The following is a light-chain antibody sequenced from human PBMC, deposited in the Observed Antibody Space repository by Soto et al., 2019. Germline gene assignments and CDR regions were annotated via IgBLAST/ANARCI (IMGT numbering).Light chain of an antibody. Sequence: DIQMTQSPSSVSASVGDRVSITCRASQGISNGLAWYQQKPGRAPKLLIYTGSSLQSGVRSRFSGTGSGTDFTLTSSSLQPEDVATYYCQQANSFPLTFGGGTKVEIK. CDR3: QQANSFPLT. CDR2: TGS. V-gene: IGKV1-12*01. J-gene: IGKJ4*01. CDR1: QGISNG.